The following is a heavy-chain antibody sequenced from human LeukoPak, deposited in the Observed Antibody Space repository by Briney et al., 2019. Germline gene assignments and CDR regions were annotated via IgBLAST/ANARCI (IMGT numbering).Heavy chain of an antibody. V-gene: IGHV3-33*01. CDR1: GFTFSSYG. CDR2: IWYDGSNK. D-gene: IGHD6-13*01. CDR3: ARGYIAAAGDLDY. Sequence: GRSLRLSCAASGFTFSSYGMHWVRQAPGEGLERVAVIWYDGSNKYYADSVKGRFTISRDNSKNTLYLQMNSLRAEDTAVYYCARGYIAAAGDLDYWGQGTLVTVSS. J-gene: IGHJ4*02.